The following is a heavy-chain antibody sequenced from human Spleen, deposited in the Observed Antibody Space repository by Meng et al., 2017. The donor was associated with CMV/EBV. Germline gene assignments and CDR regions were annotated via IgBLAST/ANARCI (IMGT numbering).Heavy chain of an antibody. CDR1: GGSISNGNG. J-gene: IGHJ5*02. D-gene: IGHD3-10*01. CDR2: SYQSGKT. CDR3: ASRGFDP. Sequence: QVQLQAWGPGLVKPSGTLSLTCASSGGSISNGNGWRWVRQAPGKGLEWIGESYQSGKTNYSPSLKSRVTISVDKSKNQFSLRLSSVTVSNTAVYYCASRGFDPWGQGTLVTVSS. V-gene: IGHV4-4*02.